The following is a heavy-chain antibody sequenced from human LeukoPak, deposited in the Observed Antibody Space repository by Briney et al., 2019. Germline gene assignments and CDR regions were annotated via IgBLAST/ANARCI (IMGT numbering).Heavy chain of an antibody. CDR1: GESFTDHY. Sequence: SETLSLTCAVYGESFTDHYWSWIRQPPGKGLEWIGEIHHSGTTNYNPSLKSRVTISVDTSKNQFSLKLSSVTAADTAVYYCARAYYYGMDVWGQGTTVTVSS. V-gene: IGHV4-34*01. D-gene: IGHD3-16*01. CDR2: IHHSGTT. J-gene: IGHJ6*02. CDR3: ARAYYYGMDV.